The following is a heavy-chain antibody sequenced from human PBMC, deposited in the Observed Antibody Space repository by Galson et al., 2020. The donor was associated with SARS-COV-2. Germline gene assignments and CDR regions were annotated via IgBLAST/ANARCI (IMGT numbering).Heavy chain of an antibody. J-gene: IGHJ4*02. CDR3: ARDLEEWEVLSPFDY. V-gene: IGHV3-30*07. D-gene: IGHD1-26*01. CDR2: MSNDGTNA. CDR1: GFSFSRYA. Sequence: GESLKISCAASGFSFSRYAMHWVRQAPGKGLEWVAVMSNDGTNAYYADSVKGRFTISRDNSKNTLYLQMNSLRAEDTAVYYCARDLEEWEVLSPFDYWGQGTLLTVSS.